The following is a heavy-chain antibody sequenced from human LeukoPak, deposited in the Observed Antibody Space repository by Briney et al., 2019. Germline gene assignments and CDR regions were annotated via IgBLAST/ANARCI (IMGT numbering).Heavy chain of an antibody. Sequence: GGSLRLSCAASGFTVSSNYMSWVRQAPGKGLEWVSGVYSGGSTYYADSVKGRFTISRDNSKKTLYLQMNSPGAEDTAVDYCARTISISVYGMDVWGQGTTVTVSS. CDR2: VYSGGST. CDR1: GFTVSSNY. J-gene: IGHJ6*02. CDR3: ARTISISVYGMDV. D-gene: IGHD3-3*02. V-gene: IGHV3-66*01.